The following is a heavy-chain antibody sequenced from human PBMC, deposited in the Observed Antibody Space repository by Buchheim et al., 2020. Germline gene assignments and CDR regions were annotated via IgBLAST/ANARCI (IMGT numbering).Heavy chain of an antibody. J-gene: IGHJ4*02. Sequence: QVQLQQWGAGLLKPSETLSLTCAAYGGSFSGYYWSWIRQPPGKGLEWIGEINHSGSTNYNPSLKSRVTISVDTSKNQFSLKLSSVTAADTAVYYCARGYYDYVWGSYRSLMYFDYWGQGTL. CDR2: INHSGST. D-gene: IGHD3-16*02. CDR1: GGSFSGYY. CDR3: ARGYYDYVWGSYRSLMYFDY. V-gene: IGHV4-34*01.